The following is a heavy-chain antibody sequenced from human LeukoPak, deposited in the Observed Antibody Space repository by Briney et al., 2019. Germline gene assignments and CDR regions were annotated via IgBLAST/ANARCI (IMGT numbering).Heavy chain of an antibody. V-gene: IGHV3-30*03. J-gene: IGHJ4*02. CDR3: ARQDGYTSS. Sequence: GGSLRLSCAASGFTFSSYSMSWVRQAPGKGLEWVALVFSDGSEKYYAASVKGRFTISRDNSRYTVDLQMTSLRIEDTGVYYCARQDGYTSSWGLGTQVTVSS. CDR1: GFTFSSYS. CDR2: VFSDGSEK. D-gene: IGHD5-24*01.